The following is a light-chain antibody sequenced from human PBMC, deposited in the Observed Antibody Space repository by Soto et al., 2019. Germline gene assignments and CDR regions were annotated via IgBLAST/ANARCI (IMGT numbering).Light chain of an antibody. V-gene: IGLV2-14*03. CDR2: EVS. CDR1: SSDVGGYNY. Sequence: QSVLTQPASVSGPPGQSITISCIGTSSDVGGYNYVSWYQQRPGTVPKLMIYEVSNRPSGVSNRFSGSKSGKTASLTISGLQAEDEGDYYCSSYTSSNTVVFGGGTKLTVL. J-gene: IGLJ2*01. CDR3: SSYTSSNTVV.